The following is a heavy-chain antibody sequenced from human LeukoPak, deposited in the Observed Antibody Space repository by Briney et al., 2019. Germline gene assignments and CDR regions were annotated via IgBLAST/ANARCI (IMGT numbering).Heavy chain of an antibody. Sequence: SQTLSLTCAVSGGSISSGGYSWSWIRQPLGKGLEWIGYIYHSGSTYYNPSLKSRVTISVDRSKNQFSLKLSSVTAADTAVYYCAREAPYYYDSSGYPRVNYYYGMDVWGQGTTVTVSS. CDR1: GGSISSGGYS. D-gene: IGHD3-22*01. CDR3: AREAPYYYDSSGYPRVNYYYGMDV. CDR2: IYHSGST. V-gene: IGHV4-30-2*01. J-gene: IGHJ6*02.